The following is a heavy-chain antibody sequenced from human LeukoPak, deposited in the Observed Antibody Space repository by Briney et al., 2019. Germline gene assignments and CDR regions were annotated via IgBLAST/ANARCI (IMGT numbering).Heavy chain of an antibody. V-gene: IGHV3-23*01. CDR1: RLTFNA. Sequence: GGSLRLSCVVSRLTFNAMYWVRQAPGKGLEWVSGISVSGGSEYYADSVKGRFSVSRDNSKHTVYLQMNSLRAEDTAVYFCASHAHDYDSSGYFDSWGQGALVTVSS. J-gene: IGHJ4*02. CDR2: ISVSGGSE. CDR3: ASHAHDYDSSGYFDS. D-gene: IGHD3-22*01.